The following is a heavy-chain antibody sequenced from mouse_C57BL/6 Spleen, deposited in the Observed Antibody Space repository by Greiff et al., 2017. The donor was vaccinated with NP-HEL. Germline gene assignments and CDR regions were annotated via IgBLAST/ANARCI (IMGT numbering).Heavy chain of an antibody. Sequence: QVHVKQSGPGLVQPSPSLSISCTVSGFSLTSYGVHWVRQSPGKGLEWLGVIWSGGSTDYNAAFISRRSISKDNSKSQVFFKMNRLQADDTAIYDCAGYDGYDYAMDYWGQGTSVTVSS. CDR1: GFSLTSYG. V-gene: IGHV2-2*01. D-gene: IGHD2-3*01. CDR2: IWSGGST. J-gene: IGHJ4*01. CDR3: AGYDGYDYAMDY.